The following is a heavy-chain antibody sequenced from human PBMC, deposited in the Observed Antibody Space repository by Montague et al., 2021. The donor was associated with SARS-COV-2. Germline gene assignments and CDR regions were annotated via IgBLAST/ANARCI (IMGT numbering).Heavy chain of an antibody. V-gene: IGHV2-70*11. Sequence: PALVKPTQTLTLTCTFSGFSLNTGGMCVSWIRQPPGKALEWLARIDWDDDKYYSTSLKTRLTISKDTSKNQVVLKMTNMDPVDTATYYYARTPVTATGADNIDVWGRGTTVTVSS. CDR1: GFSLNTGGMC. CDR2: IDWDDDK. D-gene: IGHD2-21*02. J-gene: IGHJ6*02. CDR3: ARTPVTATGADNIDV.